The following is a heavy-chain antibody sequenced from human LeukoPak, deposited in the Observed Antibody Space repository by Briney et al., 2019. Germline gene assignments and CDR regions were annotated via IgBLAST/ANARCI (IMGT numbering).Heavy chain of an antibody. CDR3: ARPSKRYSSSWYYFDY. CDR2: IYSGGST. D-gene: IGHD6-13*01. V-gene: IGHV3-66*01. J-gene: IGHJ4*02. CDR1: GFTVSSNY. Sequence: PGGSLRLSCAASGFTVSSNYMSWVRRAPGKGLEWVSVIYSGGSTYYADSVKGRFTISRDNSKNTLYLQMNSLRAEDTAVYYCARPSKRYSSSWYYFDYWGQGTLVTVSS.